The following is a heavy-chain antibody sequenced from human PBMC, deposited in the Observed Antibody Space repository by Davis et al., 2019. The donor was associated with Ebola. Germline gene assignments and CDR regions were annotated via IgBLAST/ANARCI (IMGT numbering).Heavy chain of an antibody. D-gene: IGHD3-22*01. J-gene: IGHJ2*01. V-gene: IGHV4-59*08. CDR2: ISYSGST. CDR3: ARQYYYYDSSGYYHYWYFDL. CDR1: GGSISSYY. Sequence: SETLSLTCTVSGGSISSYYWSWIRQPPGKGLEWIGYISYSGSTNYNPSLKNRVTISVDTSKNQFSLKLSSVTAADTAVYYCARQYYYYDSSGYYHYWYFDLWGRGTLVTVSS.